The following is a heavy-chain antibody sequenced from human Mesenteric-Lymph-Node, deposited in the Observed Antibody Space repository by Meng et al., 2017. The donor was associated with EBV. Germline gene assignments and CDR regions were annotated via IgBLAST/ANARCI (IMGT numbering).Heavy chain of an antibody. CDR1: GGSGSSGRYY. CDR2: TYYSGSS. D-gene: IGHD3-22*01. CDR3: SRSSSLISYYYDSTNYYFDY. V-gene: IGHV4-61*01. Sequence: QAPPQGSGPGPVQPSETLSLTCTGSGGSGSSGRYYWSWIRQPPGKGLEWIGYTYYSGSSNYNPSLRSRVTISIDTSKNQFSLKLSSVSAADTAVYYCSRSSSLISYYYDSTNYYFDYWGQGTLVTVSS. J-gene: IGHJ4*02.